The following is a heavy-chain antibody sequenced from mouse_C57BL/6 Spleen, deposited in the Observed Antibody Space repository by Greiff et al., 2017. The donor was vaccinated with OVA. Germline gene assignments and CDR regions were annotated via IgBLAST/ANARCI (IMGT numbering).Heavy chain of an antibody. D-gene: IGHD2-3*01. CDR3: TRGGWFFYCAMDY. CDR1: GYTFTDYE. Sequence: QVQLKQSGAELVRPGASVTLSCKASGYTFTDYEMHWVKQTPVHGLEWIGAIDPETGGTAYNQKFKGKAILTADKSSSTAYMELRSLTSEDSAVYYCTRGGWFFYCAMDYWGQGTSVTVSS. V-gene: IGHV1-15*01. CDR2: IDPETGGT. J-gene: IGHJ4*01.